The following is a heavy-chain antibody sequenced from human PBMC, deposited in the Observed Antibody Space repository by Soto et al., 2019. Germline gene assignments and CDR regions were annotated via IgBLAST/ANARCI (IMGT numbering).Heavy chain of an antibody. D-gene: IGHD6-13*01. CDR3: SHSGGGLSSAAGTLDH. J-gene: IGHJ4*02. CDR2: TYWDDDK. V-gene: IGHV2-5*02. Sequence: SGPTLVNPTQTLTLTCTFSGFSLSTSGVGVGWIRQPPGKALEWLALTYWDDDKRYSPSLKSRLTITKDTSKNQVVLTMTNMDPVDTATYYCSHSGGGLSSAAGTLDHCGQGCLVTVSS. CDR1: GFSLSTSGVG.